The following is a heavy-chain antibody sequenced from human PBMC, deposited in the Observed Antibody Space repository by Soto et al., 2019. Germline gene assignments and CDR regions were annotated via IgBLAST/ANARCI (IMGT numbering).Heavy chain of an antibody. D-gene: IGHD3-3*01. CDR1: GFSLTTSGVG. CDR2: IYWDEDK. V-gene: IGHV2-5*02. J-gene: IGHJ4*02. Sequence: QITLNESGPTQVKPRQTLTLTCTFSGFSLTTSGVGVGWIRQSPGKAPEWLALIYWDEDKRYSPSLKSRLTITKDTSKNPVVLTMADLDPADTATYYCAHRVLRTVFGLVTTTAIYFDFWGQGTPVAVSS. CDR3: AHRVLRTVFGLVTTTAIYFDF.